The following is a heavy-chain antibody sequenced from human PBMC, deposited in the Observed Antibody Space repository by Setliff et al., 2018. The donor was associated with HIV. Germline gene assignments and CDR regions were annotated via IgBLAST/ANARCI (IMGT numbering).Heavy chain of an antibody. CDR2: VIPLFGTE. CDR1: GGTFSSYG. D-gene: IGHD6-19*01. Sequence: SVKVSCKSSGGTFSSYGVTWVRQAPGQGLEWMGGVIPLFGTEKVAQEFQGRVTITADESTNTAYMELSSLRSEDTAVYYCARPAVLISTDYYYYMDVWGQGTTVTSP. CDR3: ARPAVLISTDYYYYMDV. J-gene: IGHJ6*02. V-gene: IGHV1-69*13.